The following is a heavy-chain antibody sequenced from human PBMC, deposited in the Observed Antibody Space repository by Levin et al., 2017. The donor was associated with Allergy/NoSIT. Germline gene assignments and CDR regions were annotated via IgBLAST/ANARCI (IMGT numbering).Heavy chain of an antibody. CDR3: AKDLGDILTALDH. J-gene: IGHJ4*02. CDR2: IGGSGDKT. Sequence: GESLKISCAASGFFFSTYAMNWVRQAPGKGLRWVSTIGGSGDKTYYADSVKGRFTTSRDNSKNTLYLQMNSLRAEDTAIYYCAKDLGDILTALDHWGQGIPVTVSS. V-gene: IGHV3-23*01. D-gene: IGHD3-9*01. CDR1: GFFFSTYA.